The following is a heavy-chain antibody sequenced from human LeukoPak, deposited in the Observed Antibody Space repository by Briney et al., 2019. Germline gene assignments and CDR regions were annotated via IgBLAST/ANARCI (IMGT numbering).Heavy chain of an antibody. Sequence: GGSLRLSCAASGFTFSSYGMHWVRQAPGKGLEWVAVIWYDGSNKYYADSVKGRFTISRDNSKNTLYLQMNSLRAEDTAVYYCARSNGSYYFDYWGQGTLVTVSS. J-gene: IGHJ4*02. V-gene: IGHV3-33*01. D-gene: IGHD1-26*01. CDR2: IWYDGSNK. CDR3: ARSNGSYYFDY. CDR1: GFTFSSYG.